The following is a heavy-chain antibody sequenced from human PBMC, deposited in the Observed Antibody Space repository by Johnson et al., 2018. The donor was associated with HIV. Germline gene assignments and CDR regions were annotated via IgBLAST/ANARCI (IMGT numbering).Heavy chain of an antibody. J-gene: IGHJ3*01. D-gene: IGHD6-19*01. Sequence: VQLVESGGGLVQPGGSLRLSCAASGFTFSNAWMSWVRQAPGRGLEWVGRIKSKTDGGTTDYAAPGKGRFTISRDDSKNTLYLQMNSLKTEDTAVYYCTTDGRIPVAHHDAFDVWGQGTMVTVSS. CDR3: TTDGRIPVAHHDAFDV. CDR1: GFTFSNAW. CDR2: IKSKTDGGTT. V-gene: IGHV3-15*01.